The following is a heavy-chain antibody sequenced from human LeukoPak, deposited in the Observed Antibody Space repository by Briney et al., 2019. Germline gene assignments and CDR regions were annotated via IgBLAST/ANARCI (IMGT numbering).Heavy chain of an antibody. CDR2: ISHEGSNT. V-gene: IGHV3-48*03. J-gene: IGHJ3*01. Sequence: PGGSLRLSCAASGFAFSTCEMNWVRQAPGKGLEWISIISHEGSNTNYADSVEGRFTISRDNAKNSVYLQMNSLRAEDTAVYYCAAFYYNSNPKAVWGQGTMVTVSS. CDR1: GFAFSTCE. D-gene: IGHD3-22*01. CDR3: AAFYYNSNPKAV.